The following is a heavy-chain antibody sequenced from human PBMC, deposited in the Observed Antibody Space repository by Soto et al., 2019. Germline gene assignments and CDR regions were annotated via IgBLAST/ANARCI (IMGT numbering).Heavy chain of an antibody. CDR1: GGSFSGYY. V-gene: IGHV4-34*01. Sequence: SETLSLTCAVYGGSFSGYYWSWIRQPPGKGLEWIGEINHSGTTNYNPSLKSRVTISVDTSKMQFSLKLSSVTAADTAVYFCAREGNLGRWIQPLDSWGQGTLVTVS. CDR2: INHSGTT. J-gene: IGHJ4*02. CDR3: AREGNLGRWIQPLDS. D-gene: IGHD2-2*03.